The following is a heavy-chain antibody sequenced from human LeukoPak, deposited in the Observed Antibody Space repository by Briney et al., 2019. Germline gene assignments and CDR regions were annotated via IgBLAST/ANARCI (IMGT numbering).Heavy chain of an antibody. Sequence: ASVQVSCQASGYTFTSSGISWVRQAPGQGLEWVGWISAYNGNTNYAQRLQGRVTMTTDTSTSTAYMELRSLRSDDTAVYYCAITREEYSSSSEVWGQGTLVTVSS. V-gene: IGHV1-18*01. CDR1: GYTFTSSG. J-gene: IGHJ4*02. CDR2: ISAYNGNT. D-gene: IGHD6-6*01. CDR3: AITREEYSSSSEV.